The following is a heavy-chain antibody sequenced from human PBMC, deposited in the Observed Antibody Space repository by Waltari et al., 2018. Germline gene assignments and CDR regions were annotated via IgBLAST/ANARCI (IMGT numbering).Heavy chain of an antibody. CDR2: IYLGDSNT. Sequence: EVQLVQSGAEVKKPGESLKISCQGSGYSFTNYWIGWVRQMTGKGLEWMGFIYLGDSNTGYSPSFQGRFTISADKSTSTAYLQWSSLKASDTAMYYCARLLGGYSSSAWGYWGQGTLVTVSS. CDR3: ARLLGGYSSSAWGY. D-gene: IGHD6-6*01. V-gene: IGHV5-51*01. J-gene: IGHJ4*02. CDR1: GYSFTNYW.